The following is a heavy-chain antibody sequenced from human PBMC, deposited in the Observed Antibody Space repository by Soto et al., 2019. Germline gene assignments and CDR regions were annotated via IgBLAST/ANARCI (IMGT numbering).Heavy chain of an antibody. Sequence: ASVKVSCKASGYTFTGYYMHWVRQAPGQGLEWMGWINPNSGGTNYAQKFQGRVTMTRDTSISTAYMELSRLRSDDTAVYYCARDTAGGYSYGIDAFDIWGQGTMVTVSS. V-gene: IGHV1-2*02. CDR1: GYTFTGYY. CDR3: ARDTAGGYSYGIDAFDI. D-gene: IGHD5-18*01. J-gene: IGHJ3*02. CDR2: INPNSGGT.